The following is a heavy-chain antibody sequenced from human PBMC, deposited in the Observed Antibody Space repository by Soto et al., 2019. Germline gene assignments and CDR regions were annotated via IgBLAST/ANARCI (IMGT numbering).Heavy chain of an antibody. CDR2: IYHSGST. D-gene: IGHD6-19*01. CDR1: GGSISSSSYY. Sequence: SDTLSLTCTVSGGSISSSSYYWGWIRQPPGKGLEWIGSIYHSGSTYYNPSLKSRVTISVDTSKSQFSLKLSSVTAADTAVYYCANQYSSGWYYFDYWGQGTLVTVSS. V-gene: IGHV4-39*01. CDR3: ANQYSSGWYYFDY. J-gene: IGHJ4*02.